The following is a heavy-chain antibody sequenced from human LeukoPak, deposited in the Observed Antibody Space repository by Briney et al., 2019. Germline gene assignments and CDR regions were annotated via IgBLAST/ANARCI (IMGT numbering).Heavy chain of an antibody. V-gene: IGHV3-21*01. Sequence: GGSLRLSCATSGFTFSSYSMNWVRQAPGKGLEWVSSISSSSSYIYYADSVKGRFTISRGNAKNSLYLQMNSLRAEDTAVYYCARDLVSIAAAGTSIDYWGQGTLVTVSS. CDR3: ARDLVSIAAAGTSIDY. CDR1: GFTFSSYS. J-gene: IGHJ4*02. D-gene: IGHD6-13*01. CDR2: ISSSSSYI.